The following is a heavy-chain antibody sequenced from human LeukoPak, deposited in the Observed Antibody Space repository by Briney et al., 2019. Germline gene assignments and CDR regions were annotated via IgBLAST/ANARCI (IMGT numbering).Heavy chain of an antibody. Sequence: GESLKISCKGSGYSFINYWIGWVRQMPGKGLEWMGRIDPSDSYTNYSPSFQGHVTISADKSISTAYLQWSSLKASDSAMYYCARHYGSLFDYWGQGTLVTVSS. J-gene: IGHJ4*02. D-gene: IGHD3-10*01. CDR3: ARHYGSLFDY. V-gene: IGHV5-10-1*01. CDR2: IDPSDSYT. CDR1: GYSFINYW.